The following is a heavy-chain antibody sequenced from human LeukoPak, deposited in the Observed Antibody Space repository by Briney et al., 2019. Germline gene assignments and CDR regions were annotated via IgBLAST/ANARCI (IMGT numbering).Heavy chain of an antibody. J-gene: IGHJ4*02. Sequence: PSETLSLTCAVYGGSFSGYFCWIRQSPGKGLEWIGEINHRGVTNYRPSLGGRVSIFTDRSLNQFSLRLTSVTAADTGTDYCASGPGTSVIRGVSPKYWGQGTPVTVSS. CDR2: INHRGVT. D-gene: IGHD3-10*01. V-gene: IGHV4-34*01. CDR3: ASGPGTSVIRGVSPKY. CDR1: GGSFSGYF.